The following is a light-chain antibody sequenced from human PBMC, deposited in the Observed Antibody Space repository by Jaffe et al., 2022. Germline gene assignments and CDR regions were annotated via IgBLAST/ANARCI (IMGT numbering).Light chain of an antibody. CDR3: QQYYSYPFVT. J-gene: IGKJ1*01. Sequence: AIRMTQSPSSFSASTGDRVTITCRASQGISSYLAWYQQKPGKAPKLLIYAASTLQSGVPSRFSGSGSGTDFTLTISCLQSEDFATYYCQQYYSYPFVTFGQGTKVEIK. CDR1: QGISSY. V-gene: IGKV1-8*01. CDR2: AAS.